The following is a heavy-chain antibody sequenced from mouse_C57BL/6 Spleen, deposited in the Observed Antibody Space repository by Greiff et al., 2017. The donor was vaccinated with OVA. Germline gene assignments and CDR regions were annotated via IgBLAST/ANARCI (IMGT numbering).Heavy chain of an antibody. CDR2: ISSGGDYI. D-gene: IGHD1-1*01. V-gene: IGHV5-9-1*02. Sequence: EVMLVESGAGLVKPGGSLKLSCAASGFTFSSYAMSWVRQTPEKRLEWVAYISSGGDYIYYADTVKGRFTISRDNARNTLYLQMSSLKSEDTAMYYCTRDGYYCSSQGAMDYWGQGTSVTVSS. CDR3: TRDGYYCSSQGAMDY. CDR1: GFTFSSYA. J-gene: IGHJ4*01.